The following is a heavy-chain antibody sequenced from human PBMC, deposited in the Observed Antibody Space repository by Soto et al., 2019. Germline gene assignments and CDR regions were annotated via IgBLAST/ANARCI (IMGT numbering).Heavy chain of an antibody. CDR3: AKKVKDGYNYGFDY. CDR1: GFTLGSYA. V-gene: IGHV3-23*01. CDR2: ISGSGGNT. D-gene: IGHD5-12*01. Sequence: PGGSLRLSCEASGFTLGSYAMTWVRQAPGKGLEWVSSISGSGGNTYYADSVKGRFTMSRDNSKNTLYLQMNSLRAEDTALYYCAKKVKDGYNYGFDYWGQGTLVTVSS. J-gene: IGHJ4*02.